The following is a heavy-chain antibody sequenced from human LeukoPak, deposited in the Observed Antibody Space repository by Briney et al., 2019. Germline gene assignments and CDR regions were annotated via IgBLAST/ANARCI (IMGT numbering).Heavy chain of an antibody. J-gene: IGHJ4*02. V-gene: IGHV3-23*01. Sequence: GGSLRLSCAASGFTFSSYAMGWVRQAPGKGLEWVSAISHDGGTPYYADSVKGRFTISRDSSKNTVYLQMNSLRAEDTAVYYCAKARDSLGELSFHGGQGTLVTVSS. CDR3: AKARDSLGELSFH. CDR2: ISHDGGTP. CDR1: GFTFSSYA. D-gene: IGHD3-16*02.